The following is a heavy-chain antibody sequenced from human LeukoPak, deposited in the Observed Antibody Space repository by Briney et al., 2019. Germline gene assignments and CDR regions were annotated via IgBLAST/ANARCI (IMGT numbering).Heavy chain of an antibody. CDR2: IYYSGST. CDR3: ARGFYSNYYGLDV. J-gene: IGHJ6*02. V-gene: IGHV4-59*01. Sequence: PSETLSLTCTVSGDSISPYYWSWIRQPPGKGLEWIGYIYYSGSTDSNPSLKSRVTISEYTSKNRLSLRLSSVTAADTAVYYCARGFYSNYYGLDVWGQGTTVTVSS. CDR1: GDSISPYY. D-gene: IGHD6-13*01.